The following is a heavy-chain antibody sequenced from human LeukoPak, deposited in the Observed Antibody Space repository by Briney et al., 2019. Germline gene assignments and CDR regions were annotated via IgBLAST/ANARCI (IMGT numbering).Heavy chain of an antibody. J-gene: IGHJ4*02. CDR2: ISGSGGST. D-gene: IGHD3-10*01. CDR1: GFTFSSYG. CDR3: AKGAGGSYGLYYFDY. V-gene: IGHV3-23*01. Sequence: PGGSLRLSCAASGFTFSSYGLSWVRQAPGKGLEWVSAISGSGGSTYYADSVRGRFSISRDNSKNTLYLHMNSLRAEDTAVYYCAKGAGGSYGLYYFDYWGQGALVTVSS.